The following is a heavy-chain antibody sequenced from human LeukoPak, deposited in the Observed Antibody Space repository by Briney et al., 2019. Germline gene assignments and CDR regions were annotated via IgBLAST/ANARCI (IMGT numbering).Heavy chain of an antibody. D-gene: IGHD6-19*01. J-gene: IGHJ4*02. CDR3: ARLGYSSTDY. Sequence: GGSLRLSCAASGFTFSDYSMNWVRQAPGKGLDWVSSISSTSTYILYADSVKDRFTISRDNARNSLYLQMNSLRAEDTAVYYCARLGYSSTDYWGQGTLVTVSS. CDR2: ISSTSTYI. CDR1: GFTFSDYS. V-gene: IGHV3-21*01.